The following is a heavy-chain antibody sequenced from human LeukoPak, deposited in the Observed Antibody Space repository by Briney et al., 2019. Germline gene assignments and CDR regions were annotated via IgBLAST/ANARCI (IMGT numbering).Heavy chain of an antibody. CDR2: ISGSGGST. V-gene: IGHV3-23*01. D-gene: IGHD3-10*01. Sequence: GGSLRLSCAASGFTFSSYAMSWVRQAPGKGLEWVSAISGSGGSTYYADSVKGRFTISRDNSKNTLYLQMNALRAEDTAVYYCAKGDTVVRGAHDHWGQGTLVTVSS. J-gene: IGHJ4*02. CDR1: GFTFSSYA. CDR3: AKGDTVVRGAHDH.